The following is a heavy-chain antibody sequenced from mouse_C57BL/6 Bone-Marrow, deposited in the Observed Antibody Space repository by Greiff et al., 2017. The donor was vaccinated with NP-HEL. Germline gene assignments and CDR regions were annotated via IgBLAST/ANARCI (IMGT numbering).Heavy chain of an antibody. CDR2: IYPGSGNT. CDR3: ARFSWDVDYFDY. Sequence: VQLQQSGAELVRPGASVKLSCKASGYTFTDYYINWVKQRPGQGLEWIARIYPGSGNTYYNEKFKGKATLTAEKSSSTAYMQLSSLTSEDSAVYFCARFSWDVDYFDYWGQGTTLTVSS. D-gene: IGHD4-1*01. CDR1: GYTFTDYY. J-gene: IGHJ2*01. V-gene: IGHV1-76*01.